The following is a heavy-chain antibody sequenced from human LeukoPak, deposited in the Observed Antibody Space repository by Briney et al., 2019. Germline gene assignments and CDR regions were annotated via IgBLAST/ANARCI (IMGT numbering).Heavy chain of an antibody. V-gene: IGHV1-18*01. CDR3: ARGKTTVTTSVWFDP. CDR1: GYTFTSYG. Sequence: ASVKVSCKASGYTFTSYGISWVRQAPGQGLEWMGWISAYNGNTNYAQKLQGRVTITRNTSISTAYMELSSLRSGDTAVYYCARGKTTVTTSVWFDPWGQGTLVTVSP. CDR2: ISAYNGNT. D-gene: IGHD4-17*01. J-gene: IGHJ5*02.